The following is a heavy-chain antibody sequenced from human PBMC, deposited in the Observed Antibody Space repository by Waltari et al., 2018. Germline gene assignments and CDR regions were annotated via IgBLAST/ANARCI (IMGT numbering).Heavy chain of an antibody. CDR1: GYSFRRYA. CDR2: FNTKTGNP. V-gene: IGHV7-4-1*02. Sequence: QVQLVQSGSELKKPGASLKVSCTASGYSFRRYAMTWVRQAPGQGLEWRGWFNTKTGNPTYAQGFTGRFVFSLDTSVSTAYLQISSLKTEDTAVYYCARAPYYYDSSGSNSGAFDIWGPGTMVTVSS. J-gene: IGHJ3*02. D-gene: IGHD3-22*01. CDR3: ARAPYYYDSSGSNSGAFDI.